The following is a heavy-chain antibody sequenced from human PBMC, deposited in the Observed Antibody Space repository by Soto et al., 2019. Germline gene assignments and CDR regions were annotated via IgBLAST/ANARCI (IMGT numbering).Heavy chain of an antibody. J-gene: IGHJ4*02. CDR3: TTDPRRPVTHPFDY. D-gene: IGHD4-17*01. CDR1: GFTFSNAW. V-gene: IGHV3-15*01. Sequence: EVQLVESGGGFVKPGGSLRLSCAASGFTFSNAWMSWVRQAPGKGLEWVGRIKSKIDGGTTDYAAPVKGRFTISRDDSRNTVYLQMNSLKTEDTAVYYCTTDPRRPVTHPFDYWGQGTLVTVSS. CDR2: IKSKIDGGTT.